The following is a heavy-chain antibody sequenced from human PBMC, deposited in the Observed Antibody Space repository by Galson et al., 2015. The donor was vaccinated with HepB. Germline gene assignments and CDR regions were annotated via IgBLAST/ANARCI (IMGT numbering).Heavy chain of an antibody. CDR1: GDSVSTNSAA. J-gene: IGHJ3*02. CDR3: ARGASVVTKYAFDI. D-gene: IGHD4-23*01. CDR2: TCYRSKWYN. V-gene: IGHV6-1*01. Sequence: CAISGDSVSTNSAAWNWIRQSPSRGLEWLGRTCYRSKWYNDYAVSVKSRITINPDTSKNQFSLQLNSVTPEDTAVYYCARGASVVTKYAFDIGGQGTMVTVSS.